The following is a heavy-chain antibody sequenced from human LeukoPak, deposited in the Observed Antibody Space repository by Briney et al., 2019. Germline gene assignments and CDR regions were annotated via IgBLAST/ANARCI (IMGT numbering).Heavy chain of an antibody. D-gene: IGHD2-2*01. CDR3: ARLGATVVVPDAMPDWYCDL. Sequence: GESLKISCKASGYIFTNYWIGWVRQMPGKGLEWMGIIYPGDSDTIYSPSFQGQVTISADKSITTAYLQWSSLKASDTAMHYCARLGATVVVPDAMPDWYCDLWGRGTLVTVSS. J-gene: IGHJ2*01. CDR1: GYIFTNYW. V-gene: IGHV5-51*01. CDR2: IYPGDSDT.